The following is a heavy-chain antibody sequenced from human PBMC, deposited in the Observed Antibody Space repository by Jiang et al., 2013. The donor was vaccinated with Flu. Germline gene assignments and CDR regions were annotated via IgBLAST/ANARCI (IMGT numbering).Heavy chain of an antibody. CDR2: IIPMFGTT. J-gene: IGHJ4*02. CDR3: ATIQGRSSGRYFFDH. V-gene: IGHV1-69*01. CDR1: GDTFSSNA. D-gene: IGHD3-22*01. Sequence: GAEVKKPGSTVKVSCKTSGDTFSSNAISWVRQAPGQGLEWVGGIIPMFGTTNYAQNLQDRVTITADDSTNTVYMEMARVRSEDTAVYYCATIQGRSSGRYFFDHWGQGTLV.